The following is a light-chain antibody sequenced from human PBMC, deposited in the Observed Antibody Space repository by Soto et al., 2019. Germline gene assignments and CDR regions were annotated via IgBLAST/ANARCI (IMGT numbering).Light chain of an antibody. CDR3: TSCAGSNNLV. CDR2: EVS. J-gene: IGLJ3*02. Sequence: QSVLTQPPSASGSPGQSVTISCTGTSSDIGGYNYVSWYQQHPGKAPKLIIYEVSKRPSGVPDRFSGSKSGNTASLTVSGLQAEDEADYYCTSCAGSNNLVFAGGTKLTVL. V-gene: IGLV2-8*01. CDR1: SSDIGGYNY.